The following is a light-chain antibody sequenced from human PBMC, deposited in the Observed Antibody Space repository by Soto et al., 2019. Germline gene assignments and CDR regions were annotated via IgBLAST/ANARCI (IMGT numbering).Light chain of an antibody. CDR3: QQYNSYSLT. Sequence: DIQMTQSPSTLSASVGDRVTITCRASQSISGWVAWYQQKPGEAPKLLIYDAASLKSGVPSRFSGSGSGTEFTLTIHSLQTDDFATYFCQQYNSYSLTFGGGNKVDIK. J-gene: IGKJ4*01. CDR1: QSISGW. V-gene: IGKV1-5*01. CDR2: DAA.